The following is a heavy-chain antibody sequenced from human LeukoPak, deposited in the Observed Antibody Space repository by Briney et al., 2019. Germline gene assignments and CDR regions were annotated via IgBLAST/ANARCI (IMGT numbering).Heavy chain of an antibody. CDR2: IRYGGDKK. D-gene: IGHD7-27*01. CDR1: GFTFSSYG. CDR3: ASTVLGRADWLDP. Sequence: GGSLRLSCAASGFTFSSYGMHWVRQAPGKGLEWVAFIRYGGDKKHYVDSVKGRFTISRDNSRNTLYLQMNSLRVEDTAVYFCASTVLGRADWLDPWGQGTLVTVSS. V-gene: IGHV3-30*02. J-gene: IGHJ5*02.